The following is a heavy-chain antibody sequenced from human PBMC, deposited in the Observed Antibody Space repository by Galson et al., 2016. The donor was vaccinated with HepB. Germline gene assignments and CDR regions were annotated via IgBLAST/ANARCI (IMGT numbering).Heavy chain of an antibody. CDR2: IWFDGSNK. V-gene: IGHV3-33*01. J-gene: IGHJ3*02. CDR3: ARDHYIPSYSGSGSYYEKGSDDAFDI. D-gene: IGHD3-10*01. CDR1: GFNFSRYG. Sequence: SLRLSCAASGFNFSRYGIHWVRQAPGKGLEWVAIIWFDGSNKYYGDSVKGRFTISRDNSKNTLYLQMNSLRAEDTAVYYCARDHYIPSYSGSGSYYEKGSDDAFDIWGQGTMVTVSS.